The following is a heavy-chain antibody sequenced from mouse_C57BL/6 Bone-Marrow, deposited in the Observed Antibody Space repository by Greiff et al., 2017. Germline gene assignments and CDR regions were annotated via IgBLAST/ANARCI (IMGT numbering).Heavy chain of an antibody. CDR3: TRLDGYYAMDY. Sequence: VQLQQSGAELVRPGASVKLSCTASGFNITDDYMHWVKQRPEQGLEWIGWIDPANGDTEYAPKFQGKATITADTSSNTAYLQHSSLTSEDTAVYYCTRLDGYYAMDYWGQGTSVTVSS. CDR1: GFNITDDY. D-gene: IGHD2-3*01. V-gene: IGHV14-4*01. CDR2: IDPANGDT. J-gene: IGHJ4*01.